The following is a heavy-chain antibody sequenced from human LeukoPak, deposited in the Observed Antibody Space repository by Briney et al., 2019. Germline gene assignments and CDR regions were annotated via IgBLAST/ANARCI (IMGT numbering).Heavy chain of an antibody. D-gene: IGHD6-19*01. Sequence: GESPKISCKGSGYSFTSYWIGWVRQMPGEGLEWMGIIYPGDSDTRYSPSFQGQVTISADKSTRTDYLQWSSLKASDTAMYYCARAVAGTSYYMDVWGKGTTVTVSS. CDR1: GYSFTSYW. CDR2: IYPGDSDT. V-gene: IGHV5-51*01. CDR3: ARAVAGTSYYMDV. J-gene: IGHJ6*03.